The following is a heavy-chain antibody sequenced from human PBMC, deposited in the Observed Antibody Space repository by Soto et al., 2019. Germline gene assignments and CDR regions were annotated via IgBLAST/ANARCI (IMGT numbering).Heavy chain of an antibody. CDR2: ISYDGSNK. J-gene: IGHJ6*02. D-gene: IGHD6-6*01. CDR1: GFTFSSYA. V-gene: IGHV3-30-3*01. CDR3: ARDGSSSSGYYYYGMDV. Sequence: QVQLVESGGGVVQPGRSLRLSCAASGFTFSSYAMHWVRQAPGKGLEWVAVISYDGSNKYYADSVKGRFTISRDNSKNTLYLQMNSLRAEATAVYYCARDGSSSSGYYYYGMDVWGQGTTVTVSS.